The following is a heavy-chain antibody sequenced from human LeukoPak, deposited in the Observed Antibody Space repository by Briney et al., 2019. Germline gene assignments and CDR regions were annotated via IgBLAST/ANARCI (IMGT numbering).Heavy chain of an antibody. CDR2: INWNGGST. Sequence: GGSLRLSCAASGFTFDDYGVGSVRQTRGRGVGWDSGINWNGGSTGYADSVKGRFTISRDNAKNSLYLQMNSLRAEDTAMYYCARNAGYSSSWYFDWGQGTLVTVSS. V-gene: IGHV3-20*04. CDR1: GFTFDDYG. D-gene: IGHD6-13*01. J-gene: IGHJ4*02. CDR3: ARNAGYSSSWYFD.